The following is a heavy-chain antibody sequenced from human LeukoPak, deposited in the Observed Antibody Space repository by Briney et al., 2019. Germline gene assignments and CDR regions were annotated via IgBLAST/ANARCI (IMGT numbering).Heavy chain of an antibody. J-gene: IGHJ6*02. Sequence: GGSLRLSCAASGFTFDDYAMHWVRQAPGKGLEWVSGISWNSGSIGYADSVKGRFTISRDNAKNSLYLQMNSLGAEDTALYYCAKDADYYGMDAWGQGTTVTVSS. V-gene: IGHV3-9*01. CDR3: AKDADYYGMDA. CDR2: ISWNSGSI. CDR1: GFTFDDYA.